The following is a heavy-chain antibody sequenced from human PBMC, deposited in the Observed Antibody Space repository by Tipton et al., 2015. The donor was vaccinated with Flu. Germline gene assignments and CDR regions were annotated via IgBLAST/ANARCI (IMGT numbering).Heavy chain of an antibody. CDR2: VHSTGTT. CDR1: GESISNDDYY. CDR3: MARAGKERNY. J-gene: IGHJ4*02. D-gene: IGHD5-24*01. Sequence: TLSLTCSVSGESISNDDYYWSWIRQFPDKGLEWMGYVHSTGTTHYNPSVEGRLTMSRVSSKNQFFLLLHSMTAADAAVYYCMARAGKERNYWGRGAQVTVSS. V-gene: IGHV4-31*07.